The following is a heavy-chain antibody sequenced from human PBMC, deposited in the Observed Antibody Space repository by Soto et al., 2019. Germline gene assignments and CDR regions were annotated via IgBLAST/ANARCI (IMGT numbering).Heavy chain of an antibody. D-gene: IGHD2-2*01. J-gene: IGHJ6*02. Sequence: QVQLVQSGAEVKKPGSSVKVSCKASGGTFSSYALSWVRQAPGQGLEWMGGIIPSFGTANYAQKLQGRVTITADESTSTCYMELSSLRSEDTSVYYCARNHGSLVPAATGGYFYYGLDVWGQGTTVIVSS. CDR2: IIPSFGTA. CDR3: ARNHGSLVPAATGGYFYYGLDV. CDR1: GGTFSSYA. V-gene: IGHV1-69*01.